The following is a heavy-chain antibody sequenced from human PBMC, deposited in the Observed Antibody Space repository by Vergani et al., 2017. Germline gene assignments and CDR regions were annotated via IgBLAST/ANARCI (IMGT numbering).Heavy chain of an antibody. Sequence: QVQLVESGGGVVQPGRSLRLSCAASGFTFSSYGMHWVRQAPGKGLEWVAVIWYDGSNKYYADSVKGRFTISRDNSKNTLYLQMNSLRAEDTAVYYCARVGRLYSGSYCSSDANAFDIWGQGTMVTVSS. V-gene: IGHV3-33*01. CDR2: IWYDGSNK. D-gene: IGHD1-26*01. CDR3: ARVGRLYSGSYCSSDANAFDI. J-gene: IGHJ3*02. CDR1: GFTFSSYG.